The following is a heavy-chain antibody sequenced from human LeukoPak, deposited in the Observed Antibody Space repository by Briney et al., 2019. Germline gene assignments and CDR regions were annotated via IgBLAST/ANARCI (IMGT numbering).Heavy chain of an antibody. V-gene: IGHV3-23*01. Sequence: PGGSLRLSCAASGFTFSSYAMSWVRQAPGKGLEWVSAISGSGGSTYYADSVKGRFTISTDNSKNTVYLQMNSLRAEDTAMYFCARVGILVVPGFNAFDTWGQGTMVTVSS. CDR1: GFTFSSYA. D-gene: IGHD2-2*01. J-gene: IGHJ3*02. CDR3: ARVGILVVPGFNAFDT. CDR2: ISGSGGST.